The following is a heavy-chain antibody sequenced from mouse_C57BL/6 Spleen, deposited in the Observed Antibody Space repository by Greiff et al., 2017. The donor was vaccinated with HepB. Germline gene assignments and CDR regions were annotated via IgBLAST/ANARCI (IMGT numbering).Heavy chain of an antibody. V-gene: IGHV1-64*01. CDR2: IHPNSGST. CDR1: GYTFTSYW. Sequence: QVQLKQPGAELVKPGASVKLSCKASGYTFTSYWMHWVKQRPGQGLEWIGMIHPNSGSTNYNEKFKSKATLTVDKSSSTAYMQLSSLTSEDSAVYYCARLGSSGRFDYWGQGTTLTVSS. D-gene: IGHD3-2*02. J-gene: IGHJ2*01. CDR3: ARLGSSGRFDY.